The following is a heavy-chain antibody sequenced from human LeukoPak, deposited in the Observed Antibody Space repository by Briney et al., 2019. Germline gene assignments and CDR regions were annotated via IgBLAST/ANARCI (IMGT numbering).Heavy chain of an antibody. CDR1: GTSISDYH. CDR3: ARLPGCSGGSCYRAFDM. CDR2: SHYSGST. D-gene: IGHD2-15*01. V-gene: IGHV4-59*08. Sequence: SETLSLTCTVSGTSISDYHWSWIRQPPGKGLEWIGYSHYSGSTNYNPSLKSRVTMSVDTSKNQFSLKLNSVTAADTAVYYCARLPGCSGGSCYRAFDMWGQGTMVTVSS. J-gene: IGHJ3*02.